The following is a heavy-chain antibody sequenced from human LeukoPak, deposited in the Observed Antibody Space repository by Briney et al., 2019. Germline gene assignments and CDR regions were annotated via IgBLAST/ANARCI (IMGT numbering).Heavy chain of an antibody. CDR1: GYSISSGYY. Sequence: SETLSLTCAVSGYSISSGYYWSWIRQPPGKGVEWIGYIYYSGSTNYNPSLKSRVTISVDTSKNQFSLKLSSVTAADTAVYYCARARSLRFGALDYWGQGTLVTVSS. V-gene: IGHV4-61*01. J-gene: IGHJ4*02. CDR3: ARARSLRFGALDY. D-gene: IGHD5-12*01. CDR2: IYYSGST.